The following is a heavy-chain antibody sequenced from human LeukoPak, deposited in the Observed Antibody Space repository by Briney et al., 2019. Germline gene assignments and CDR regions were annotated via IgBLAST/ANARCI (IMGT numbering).Heavy chain of an antibody. Sequence: SETLSLTCTVSGGSSSSYYWTWIRQPPGKGLEWIGYIHTSGTTNYNPSLKSRVTMSVDTSKNQLSLRLSSVTAADTAVYYCVRSGQSSWWGYFNYWGPGTVVTVSS. CDR2: IHTSGTT. CDR3: VRSGQSSWWGYFNY. D-gene: IGHD6-19*01. CDR1: GGSSSSYY. J-gene: IGHJ4*02. V-gene: IGHV4-4*09.